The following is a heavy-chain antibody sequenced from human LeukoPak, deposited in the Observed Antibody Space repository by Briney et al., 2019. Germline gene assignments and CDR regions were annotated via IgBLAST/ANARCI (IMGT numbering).Heavy chain of an antibody. V-gene: IGHV1-69*05. D-gene: IGHD2-2*01. CDR2: IIPIFGTA. Sequence: GSSVKVSCKASGGIFSSYAISWVRQAPGQGLEWMRGIIPIFGTANYAQKFQGRVTITTDESTSTAYMELSSLRSEDTAVYYCARRYCSSTSCYNWFDPWGQGTLVTVSS. J-gene: IGHJ5*02. CDR1: GGIFSSYA. CDR3: ARRYCSSTSCYNWFDP.